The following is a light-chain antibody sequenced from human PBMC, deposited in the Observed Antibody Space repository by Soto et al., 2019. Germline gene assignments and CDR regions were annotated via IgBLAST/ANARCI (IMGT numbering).Light chain of an antibody. V-gene: IGKV1-39*01. CDR3: QQYYSYPPWT. J-gene: IGKJ1*01. Sequence: DIQMTQSPSSLSASVGDRVTITCRASQTISSYLNWYQRKPGKAPKLLIYAASTLQSGVPSRFSGSGSGTDFTLTISCLQSEDFATYYCQQYYSYPPWTFGQGTKVDI. CDR1: QTISSY. CDR2: AAS.